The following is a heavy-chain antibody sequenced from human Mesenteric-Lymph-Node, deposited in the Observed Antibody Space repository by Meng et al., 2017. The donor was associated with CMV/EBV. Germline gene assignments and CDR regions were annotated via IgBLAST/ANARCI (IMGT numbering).Heavy chain of an antibody. V-gene: IGHV4-30-4*08. CDR1: SINSGDYY. CDR3: ARVMRWAYYDFWSSFDP. CDR2: IYYSGST. Sequence: SINSGDYYWSWIRQPPGKGLEWIGYIYYSGSTYYNPSLKRRVTISVDTSKTQFSLKLSSVTAADTAVYYCARVMRWAYYDFWSSFDPWGQGTLVTVSS. D-gene: IGHD3-3*01. J-gene: IGHJ5*02.